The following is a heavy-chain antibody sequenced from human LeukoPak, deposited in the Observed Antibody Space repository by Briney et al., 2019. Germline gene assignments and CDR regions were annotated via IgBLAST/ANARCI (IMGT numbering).Heavy chain of an antibody. D-gene: IGHD3-22*01. CDR1: GFTFSSYG. J-gene: IGHJ6*03. CDR2: ISGSGGST. Sequence: GGSLRLSCAASGFTFSSYGMSWVRQAPGKGLEWVSAISGSGGSTYYADSVKGRFTISRDNSKNTLYLQMNSLRAEDTAVYYCAKDDSSGYGYYYYYMDVWGKGTTVTISS. V-gene: IGHV3-23*01. CDR3: AKDDSSGYGYYYYYMDV.